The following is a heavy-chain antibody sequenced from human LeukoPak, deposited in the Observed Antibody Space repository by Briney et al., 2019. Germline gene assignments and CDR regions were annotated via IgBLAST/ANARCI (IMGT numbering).Heavy chain of an antibody. CDR1: GGTFSSYA. CDR3: ARSGYVLNWFDP. J-gene: IGHJ5*02. D-gene: IGHD5-12*01. V-gene: IGHV1-2*04. Sequence: ASVKVSCKASGGTFSSYAISWVRQAPGQGLEWMGWINPNSGGTNYAQKFQGWVTMTRDTSISTAYMELSRLRSDDTAVYYCARSGYVLNWFDPWGQGTLVTVSS. CDR2: INPNSGGT.